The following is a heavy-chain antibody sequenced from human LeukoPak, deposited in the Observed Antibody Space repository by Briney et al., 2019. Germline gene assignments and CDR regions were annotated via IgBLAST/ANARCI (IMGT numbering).Heavy chain of an antibody. V-gene: IGHV3-21*01. CDR3: ARLYYGSGSYLNYYMDV. CDR2: INSNSGNI. J-gene: IGHJ6*03. D-gene: IGHD3-10*01. CDR1: GFTFSSYS. Sequence: GGSLRLFCTASGFTFSSYSMNWVRQAPGKGLEWVSSINSNSGNIQYADSVTGRFTVSRDNAKNSLSLQMNSLRAEDTAVYYCARLYYGSGSYLNYYMDVWSKGTTVIVSS.